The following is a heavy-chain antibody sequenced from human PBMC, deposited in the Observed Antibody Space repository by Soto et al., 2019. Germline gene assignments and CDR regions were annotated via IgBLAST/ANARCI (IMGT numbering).Heavy chain of an antibody. CDR1: GGSISSYY. V-gene: IGHV4-59*01. Sequence: SETLSLTCTVSGGSISSYYWSWIRQPPGKGLEWIGYIYYSESTNYNPSLKSRVTISVDTSKNQFSLKLSSVTAADTAVYYCARGTIYDFWSGLYYFDYWGQGTLVTVSS. CDR2: IYYSEST. D-gene: IGHD3-3*01. CDR3: ARGTIYDFWSGLYYFDY. J-gene: IGHJ4*02.